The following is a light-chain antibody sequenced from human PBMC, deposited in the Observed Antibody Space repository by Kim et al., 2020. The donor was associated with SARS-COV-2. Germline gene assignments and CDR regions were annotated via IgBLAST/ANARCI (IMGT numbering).Light chain of an antibody. CDR1: QSVTIN. J-gene: IGKJ2*03. CDR3: QQYDTWPFS. Sequence: SVSPGERATLSCRTSQSVTINLAWYQQKPGQSPRLLMFGASTRATGIPARSSGSGSGTDFTLTISSLESEDFAVYYCQQYDTWPFSFGQGTKLEI. V-gene: IGKV3-15*01. CDR2: GAS.